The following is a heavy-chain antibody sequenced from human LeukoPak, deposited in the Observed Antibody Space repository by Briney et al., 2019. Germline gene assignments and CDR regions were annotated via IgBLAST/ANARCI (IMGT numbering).Heavy chain of an antibody. D-gene: IGHD6-13*01. CDR1: GFTFDDYG. CDR3: ARDGTAPGLYFDL. V-gene: IGHV3-20*04. J-gene: IGHJ4*01. Sequence: GGSLRLSCAASGFTFDDYGMSWVRQAPGKGLEWVSGINWNGGSTGYADSVKGRFTISRDNPKNSLYLQMSSLRAEDTAVYYCARDGTAPGLYFDLWGQGTLVTVSS. CDR2: INWNGGST.